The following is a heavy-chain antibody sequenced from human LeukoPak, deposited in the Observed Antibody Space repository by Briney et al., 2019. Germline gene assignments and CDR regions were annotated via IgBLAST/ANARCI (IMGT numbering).Heavy chain of an antibody. Sequence: PSETLSLSCTVSGASISGYSWNWIRQPAGKGLEWIGRIYTSGGTKYNTSLKSRVTMSVDTSKNQFSLKLSSVTAADTAVYYCARGAYYDILTGYYNPSPFDYWGQGTLVTVSS. V-gene: IGHV4-4*07. D-gene: IGHD3-9*01. CDR2: IYTSGGT. CDR1: GASISGYS. J-gene: IGHJ4*02. CDR3: ARGAYYDILTGYYNPSPFDY.